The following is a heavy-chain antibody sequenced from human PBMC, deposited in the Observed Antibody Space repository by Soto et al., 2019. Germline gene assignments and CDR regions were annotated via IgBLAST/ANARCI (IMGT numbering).Heavy chain of an antibody. Sequence: PGGSLRLSCAASGFTFSSYAMHWVRQAPGKGLEWVAVISYDGSNKYYADSVKGRFTISRDNSKNTLYLQMNSLRAEDTDVYYCARRPGTKNAFDIWGQGTMVTVSS. CDR2: ISYDGSNK. V-gene: IGHV3-30-3*01. J-gene: IGHJ3*02. CDR3: ARRPGTKNAFDI. CDR1: GFTFSSYA. D-gene: IGHD2-8*01.